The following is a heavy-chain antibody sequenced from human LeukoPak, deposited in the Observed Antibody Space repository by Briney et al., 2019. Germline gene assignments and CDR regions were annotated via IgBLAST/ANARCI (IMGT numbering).Heavy chain of an antibody. Sequence: ASVNVSCKASGYTFTSYDINWVRQATGQGLEWMGWINPNSGGTNYAQKFQGRVTMTRDTSISTAYMELSRLRSDDTAVYYCARDLYGGSGWKGDDFVDYWGQGTLVTVSS. D-gene: IGHD6-19*01. CDR2: INPNSGGT. CDR3: ARDLYGGSGWKGDDFVDY. CDR1: GYTFTSYD. V-gene: IGHV1-2*02. J-gene: IGHJ4*02.